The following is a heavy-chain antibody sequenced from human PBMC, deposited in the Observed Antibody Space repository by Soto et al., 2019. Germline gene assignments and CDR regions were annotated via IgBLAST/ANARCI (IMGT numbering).Heavy chain of an antibody. Sequence: LRLSCEGSVFTFSDYYISWIRQAPGKGLEWISYSSNSGTFSRYADSVKGRFSISRDNTKNLLYLQMNSLRAEDTAVYYCARSGDNYNRLDYWGQGTPVTVSS. J-gene: IGHJ4*02. CDR2: SSNSGTFS. CDR3: ARSGDNYNRLDY. D-gene: IGHD1-1*01. CDR1: VFTFSDYY. V-gene: IGHV3-11*06.